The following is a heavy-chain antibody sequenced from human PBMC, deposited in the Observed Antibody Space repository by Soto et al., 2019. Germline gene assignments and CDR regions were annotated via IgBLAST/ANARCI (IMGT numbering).Heavy chain of an antibody. CDR3: ARDRSYYYSSGSYSPPY. Sequence: EVQLLESGGGLVQPGGSLRLSCAASGFTFSSYAMNWVRQAPGKGLEWVSAISGSAATTHFSDSVKGRFTISRDNSKNTLYLQMNSLRAEYTAVYYCARDRSYYYSSGSYSPPYWGQGTLVTVSS. CDR1: GFTFSSYA. J-gene: IGHJ4*02. D-gene: IGHD3-22*01. CDR2: ISGSAATT. V-gene: IGHV3-23*01.